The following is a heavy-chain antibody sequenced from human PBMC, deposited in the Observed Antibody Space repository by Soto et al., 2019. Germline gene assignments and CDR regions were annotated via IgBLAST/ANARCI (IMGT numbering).Heavy chain of an antibody. CDR1: CCSISSGDYY. CDR2: IYYSGST. D-gene: IGHD1-1*01. CDR3: AITMGTLEAHYYDYGMDV. Sequence: QVQLQESGPGLVKPSQTLSLTCTVSCCSISSGDYYWSRIRQPPVKGLWWIGYIYYSGSTCYNPSLKSRVTISVDTSKNQFSLKRGSVTAADTAVYYCAITMGTLEAHYYDYGMDVWGQGTTVTVSS. J-gene: IGHJ6*02. V-gene: IGHV4-30-4*01.